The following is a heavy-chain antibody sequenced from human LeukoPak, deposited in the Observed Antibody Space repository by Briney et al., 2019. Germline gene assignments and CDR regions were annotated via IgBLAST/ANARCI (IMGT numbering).Heavy chain of an antibody. CDR3: ASLYCSSTRCYSYFDN. CDR1: GFTFSSYA. D-gene: IGHD2-2*01. V-gene: IGHV3-23*01. Sequence: GGSLRLSCAASGFTFSSYAMSWVRQAPGKGLEWVSAISGSGGSTYYADSVKGRFTISRDNSKNTLYLQMNSLRAEDSAVYYCASLYCSSTRCYSYFDNWGQGTLVTVSS. CDR2: ISGSGGST. J-gene: IGHJ4*02.